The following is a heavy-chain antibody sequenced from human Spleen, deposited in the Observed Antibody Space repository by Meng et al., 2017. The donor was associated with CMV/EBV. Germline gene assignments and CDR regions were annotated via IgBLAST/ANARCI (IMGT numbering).Heavy chain of an antibody. D-gene: IGHD3-3*01. V-gene: IGHV4-34*01. CDR2: INHSGGK. J-gene: IGHJ4*02. CDR1: VWSFLAYY. CDR3: AREGYDFWSGYYRTRHYFDY. Sequence: VSVHSQRADLCQPVAPLSLPSVFFVWSFLAYYWCVIRHHPGEGLERIGKINHSGGKNYNPSLTSRVTISVDTSTNHFSMKLNSVTAADTAVYYCAREGYDFWSGYYRTRHYFDYWGQGTLVTVSS.